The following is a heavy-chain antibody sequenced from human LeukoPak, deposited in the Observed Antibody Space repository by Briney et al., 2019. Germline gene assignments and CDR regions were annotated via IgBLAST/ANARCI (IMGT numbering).Heavy chain of an antibody. D-gene: IGHD2-2*01. CDR2: ISSSSSSI. CDR3: ARYSPSLAY. Sequence: GGSLRLSCAASGFSFSSYSMTWVRQAPGKGPEWVSFISSSSSSIYYADSVKGRFTISRDNAKNSLYLQINSLRAEDTAVYYCARYSPSLAYWGQGTLVTVSS. CDR1: GFSFSSYS. J-gene: IGHJ4*02. V-gene: IGHV3-48*01.